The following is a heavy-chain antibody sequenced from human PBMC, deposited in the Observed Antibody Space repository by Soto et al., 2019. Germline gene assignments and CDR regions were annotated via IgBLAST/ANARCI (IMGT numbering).Heavy chain of an antibody. CDR3: AKIYNYVSFDY. D-gene: IGHD3-10*02. CDR2: ISYDGVNK. V-gene: IGHV3-30*01. Sequence: QVQLVESGGGVVQPGTSLRLSCAASGFTFKDYAMHWVRQAPGKGLEWVAVISYDGVNKYNADSVKGRFIISRDNSNNTLYLQMNSLRTEDSAIYYCAKIYNYVSFDYWGQGTLVTVSS. CDR1: GFTFKDYA. J-gene: IGHJ4*02.